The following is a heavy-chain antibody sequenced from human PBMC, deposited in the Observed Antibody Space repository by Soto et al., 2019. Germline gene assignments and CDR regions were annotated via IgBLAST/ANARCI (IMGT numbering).Heavy chain of an antibody. CDR1: GDSVRNQY. J-gene: IGHJ6*03. CDR3: GRTLDYGHMDV. D-gene: IGHD3-16*01. Sequence: SETMSLTCTVSGDSVRNQYWSWIRRPPGRGLEWIGYIYRSGSTKYNPSLKSRLTISVDTSKNQFSLKLSSVTAADTAVYYCGRTLDYGHMDVWGKGTTVTVSS. CDR2: IYRSGST. V-gene: IGHV4-4*09.